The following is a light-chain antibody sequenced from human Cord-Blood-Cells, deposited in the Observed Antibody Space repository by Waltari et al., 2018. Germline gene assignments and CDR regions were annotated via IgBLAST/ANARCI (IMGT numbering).Light chain of an antibody. CDR1: QGISNY. J-gene: IGKJ4*01. V-gene: IGKV1-27*01. Sequence: QMTKSPSSLPPFVEERVTITCRPSQGISNYLAWYQQKPGKVPKLLIYAASTLQSGVPSRFSGSGSGTDFTLTISSLQPEDVATYYCQKYNSAPLTFGGGTKVEIK. CDR2: AAS. CDR3: QKYNSAPLT.